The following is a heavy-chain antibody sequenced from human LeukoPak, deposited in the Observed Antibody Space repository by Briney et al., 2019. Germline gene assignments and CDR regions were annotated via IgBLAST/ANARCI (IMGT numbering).Heavy chain of an antibody. CDR2: IYYSGST. Sequence: AETLSLTCTVSGGSINSYYWSWIRQPPGKGLEWIGYIYYSGSTEYNPSLKSRVTISVDTSKNQFSLKMSSVTAADTAVYYCARARDGHINNWFDPWGQGTLVTVAS. J-gene: IGHJ5*02. D-gene: IGHD5-24*01. CDR3: ARARDGHINNWFDP. CDR1: GGSINSYY. V-gene: IGHV4-59*01.